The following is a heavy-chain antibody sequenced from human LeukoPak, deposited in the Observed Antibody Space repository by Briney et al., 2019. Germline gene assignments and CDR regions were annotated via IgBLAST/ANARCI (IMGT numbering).Heavy chain of an antibody. V-gene: IGHV4-59*08. Sequence: PSETLSLTCTVSGGSISGYYWSWIRQPPGKGLEWIGYIHDSGSTNYNPSLKSRVTISVDTSKNQFSLMLYSLTAADTAVYYCARRPIFGGWFAPWGQGTLVTVSS. CDR2: IHDSGST. D-gene: IGHD3-3*01. CDR1: GGSISGYY. J-gene: IGHJ5*02. CDR3: ARRPIFGGWFAP.